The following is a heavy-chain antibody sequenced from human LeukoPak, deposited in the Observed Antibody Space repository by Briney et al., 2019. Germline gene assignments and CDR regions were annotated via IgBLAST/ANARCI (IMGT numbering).Heavy chain of an antibody. CDR2: IYYSGST. D-gene: IGHD5-18*01. Sequence: SETLSLTCTVSGGSISSYYWSWIRQPPGKGLEWIGYIYYSGSTYYNPSLKSRVTISVDTSKNQFSLKLSSVTAADTAVYYCARYRIQLWLYYFDYWGQGTLVTVSS. CDR3: ARYRIQLWLYYFDY. CDR1: GGSISSYY. J-gene: IGHJ4*02. V-gene: IGHV4-59*12.